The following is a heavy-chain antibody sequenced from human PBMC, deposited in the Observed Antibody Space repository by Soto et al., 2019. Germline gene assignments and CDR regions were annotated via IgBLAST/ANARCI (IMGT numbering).Heavy chain of an antibody. J-gene: IGHJ6*02. CDR1: GFTVSSNY. CDR3: ARDRLWIGYYDSSGYSYYGMDV. Sequence: GGSLRLSCAASGFTVSSNYMSWVRQAPGKGLEWVSVIYSGGSTYYADSVKGRFTISRDNSKNTLYLQMNSLRAEDTAVYYCARDRLWIGYYDSSGYSYYGMDVWGQGTTVTVSS. V-gene: IGHV3-53*01. CDR2: IYSGGST. D-gene: IGHD3-22*01.